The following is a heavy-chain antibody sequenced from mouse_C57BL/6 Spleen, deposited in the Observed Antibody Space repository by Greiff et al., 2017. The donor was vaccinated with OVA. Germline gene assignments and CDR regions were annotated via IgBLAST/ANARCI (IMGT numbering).Heavy chain of an antibody. CDR1: GFTFSSYA. CDR3: TSRLSNYYYYAMDD. Sequence: EVLLVESGEGLVKPGGSLKLSCAASGFTFSSYAMSWVRQTPEKRLEWVAYISSGGDYIYYADTVQGRFTISRDNARNTLYLQMSSLKSEDTAMYYCTSRLSNYYYYAMDDWGQGTSVTVSS. V-gene: IGHV5-9-1*02. J-gene: IGHJ4*01. D-gene: IGHD2-5*01. CDR2: ISSGGDYI.